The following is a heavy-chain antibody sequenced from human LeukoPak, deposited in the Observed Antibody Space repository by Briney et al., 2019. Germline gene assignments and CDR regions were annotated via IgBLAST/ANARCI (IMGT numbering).Heavy chain of an antibody. D-gene: IGHD6-19*01. Sequence: PGGSLRLSCAASGFTFSSYGMHWVRQAPGKGLEWVAVISYDGSNKYYADSVKGRFTISRDNSKNTLYLQMNSLRAEDTAVYYCAKDLSIAVAGPPEYWGQGTQVTVSS. J-gene: IGHJ4*02. CDR1: GFTFSSYG. CDR2: ISYDGSNK. CDR3: AKDLSIAVAGPPEY. V-gene: IGHV3-30*18.